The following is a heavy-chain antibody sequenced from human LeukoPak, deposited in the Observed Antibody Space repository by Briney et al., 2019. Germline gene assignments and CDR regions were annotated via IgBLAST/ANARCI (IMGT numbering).Heavy chain of an antibody. CDR2: IHYSGST. V-gene: IGHV4-39*07. D-gene: IGHD3-22*01. J-gene: IGHJ5*02. Sequence: SETLSLTCTVSGDSISTSNSYWGWIRQPPGKGLEWIGSIHYSGSTYYNPSLKSRVTISVDTSKNQFSLKLSSVTAADTAVYYCARDTYYYDSSGYNWFDPWGQGTLVTVSS. CDR1: GDSISTSNSY. CDR3: ARDTYYYDSSGYNWFDP.